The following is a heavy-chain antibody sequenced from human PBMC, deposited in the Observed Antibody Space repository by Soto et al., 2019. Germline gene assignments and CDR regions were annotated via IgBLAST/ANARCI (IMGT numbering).Heavy chain of an antibody. V-gene: IGHV3-23*01. CDR1: GFTFSSHA. D-gene: IGHD6-19*01. CDR2: LSDSGGSI. J-gene: IGHJ6*02. CDR3: ARDPGQWLVTNYYYYYGMDV. Sequence: GGSLRLSCTASGFTFSSHAMTWVRQAPGKGLEWVSGLSDSGGSIYYADSVKGRFTISRDNSKNTLYLQMNSLRAEDTAVYYCARDPGQWLVTNYYYYYGMDVWGQGTTVTVSS.